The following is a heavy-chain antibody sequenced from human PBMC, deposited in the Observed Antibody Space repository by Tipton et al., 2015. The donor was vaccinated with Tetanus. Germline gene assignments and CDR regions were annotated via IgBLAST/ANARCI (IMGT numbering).Heavy chain of an antibody. CDR1: GFTFSDYY. D-gene: IGHD1-26*01. J-gene: IGHJ4*02. CDR2: ISGVGNIM. Sequence: SLRLSCAASGFTFSDYYMSWIRQAPGKGLEWISYISGVGNIMNYADSVKGRFTISRDNAKNSLYLQMSSLRAEDSAVYYCARDIIRVGATRYFDHWGQGILVTVSS. CDR3: ARDIIRVGATRYFDH. V-gene: IGHV3-11*01.